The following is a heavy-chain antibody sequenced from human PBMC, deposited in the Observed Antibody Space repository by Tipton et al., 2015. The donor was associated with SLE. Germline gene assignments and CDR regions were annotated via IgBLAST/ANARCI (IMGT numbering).Heavy chain of an antibody. CDR2: ISWNSGGI. D-gene: IGHD6-19*01. CDR1: GFTFGGYA. Sequence: SLRLSCAASGFTFGGYAMHWVRQGPGKGLEWVSGISWNSGGIGYADSVKGRFTIYRDNAKNSLFLQLNSLRADDTAFYYCAKDITPYTIGRSNWFDSWGQGTLVTVSS. CDR3: AKDITPYTIGRSNWFDS. J-gene: IGHJ5*01. V-gene: IGHV3-9*01.